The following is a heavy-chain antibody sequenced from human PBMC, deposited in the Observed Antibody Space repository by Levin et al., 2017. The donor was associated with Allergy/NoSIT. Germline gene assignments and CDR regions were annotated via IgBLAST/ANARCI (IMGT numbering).Heavy chain of an antibody. J-gene: IGHJ4*02. CDR2: ITSKTDGSAT. CDR1: RFSLSNAW. D-gene: IGHD6-19*01. CDR3: ATQFQW. Sequence: GGSLRLSCAASRFSLSNAWMNWVRQAPGKGLEWIGRITSKTDGSATDYAAPLKGRFTIPRDDSTNTLYLEMNSLKVEDTALYFCATQFQWWGQGTLVTVSS. V-gene: IGHV3-15*01.